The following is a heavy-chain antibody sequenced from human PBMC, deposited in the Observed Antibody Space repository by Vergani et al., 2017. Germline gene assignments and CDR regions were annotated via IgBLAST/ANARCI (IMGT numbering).Heavy chain of an antibody. CDR2: IYYSGST. CDR3: ERLAITFGGVMIPGDFQH. J-gene: IGHJ1*01. Sequence: QLQLQESGPGLVKPSETLSLTCTVSGGSISSSSYYWGWIRQPPGKGLEWIGSIYYSGSTYYNPSLKSRVTISVDTSKNQFSLKLSSVTAADTAVYYCERLAITFGGVMIPGDFQHWGQGTLVTVSS. CDR1: GGSISSSSYY. D-gene: IGHD3-16*01. V-gene: IGHV4-39*07.